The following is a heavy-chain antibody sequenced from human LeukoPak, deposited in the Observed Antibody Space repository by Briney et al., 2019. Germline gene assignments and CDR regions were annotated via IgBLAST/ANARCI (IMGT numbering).Heavy chain of an antibody. V-gene: IGHV3-74*01. CDR3: ARVSLYYDILTGDEPYYFDY. Sequence: PGGSLRLSCVASGFTFSSYWMHWVRQAPGKGLVWVSRINSDGSSTSYADSVKGRFTISRDNAKNTLYLQMNSLRAEDTAVYYCARVSLYYDILTGDEPYYFDYWGQGTLVTVSS. CDR2: INSDGSST. D-gene: IGHD3-9*01. J-gene: IGHJ4*02. CDR1: GFTFSSYW.